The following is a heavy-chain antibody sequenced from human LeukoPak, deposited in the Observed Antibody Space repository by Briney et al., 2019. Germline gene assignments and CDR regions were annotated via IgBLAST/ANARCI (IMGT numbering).Heavy chain of an antibody. CDR2: ISGSGTSP. CDR3: AKSLRYSSGCHHFDY. CDR1: GFIFNNFA. Sequence: PGGSLRLSCAASGFIFNNFAMGWVRQAPGKGLEWVSGISGSGTSPYYADSVKGRFTISRDNSKNTVYLQMNSLRVEDTAVYYCAKSLRYSSGCHHFDYWGQGTLVTVSS. D-gene: IGHD6-19*01. V-gene: IGHV3-23*01. J-gene: IGHJ4*02.